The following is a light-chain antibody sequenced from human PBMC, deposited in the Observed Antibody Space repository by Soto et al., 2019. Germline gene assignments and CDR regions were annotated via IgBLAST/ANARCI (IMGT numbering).Light chain of an antibody. CDR2: DAS. V-gene: IGKV1-5*01. CDR3: QQLNAYPLT. CDR1: QTISSW. J-gene: IGKJ5*01. Sequence: DIQITQSPFTLSASVGDRVTITCRASQTISSWLAWYQQIPGKAPKLLIYDASNLESGVPSRFSGSGSGTEFTLTISSLQTEDFATYYCQQLNAYPLTFGQGTRLEIK.